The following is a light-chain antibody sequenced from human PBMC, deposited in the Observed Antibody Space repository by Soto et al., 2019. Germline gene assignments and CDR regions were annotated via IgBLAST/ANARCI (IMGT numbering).Light chain of an antibody. CDR3: QQYGNSPPVT. CDR2: GAS. CDR1: QSVSNNY. V-gene: IGKV3-20*01. Sequence: EIVLTQSPGTVSLSPGERATLSCRASQSVSNNYLAWYQQKPGQAPRLLLYGASSRATGIPDRFSGSGSGTDFTLTISRLEPEDFAVYYCQQYGNSPPVTFGGGTKVDI. J-gene: IGKJ4*01.